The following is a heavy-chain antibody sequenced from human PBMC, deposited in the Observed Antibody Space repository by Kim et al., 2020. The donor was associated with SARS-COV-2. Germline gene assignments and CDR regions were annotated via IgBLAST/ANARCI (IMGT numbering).Heavy chain of an antibody. Sequence: GGSLRLSCAASGFTFSSYSMNWVRQAPGKGLEWVSSISSSSSYIYYADSVKGRFTISRDNAKNSLYLQMNSLRAEDTAVYYCARLDCSGGSCYALYYYYGMDVWGQGTTVTVSS. J-gene: IGHJ6*02. D-gene: IGHD2-15*01. CDR1: GFTFSSYS. CDR2: ISSSSSYI. V-gene: IGHV3-21*04. CDR3: ARLDCSGGSCYALYYYYGMDV.